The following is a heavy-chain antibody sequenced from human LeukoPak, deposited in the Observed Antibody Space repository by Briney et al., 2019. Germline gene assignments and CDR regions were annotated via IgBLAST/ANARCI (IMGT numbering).Heavy chain of an antibody. CDR2: IKHDGSEK. V-gene: IGHV3-7*01. CDR1: GFNFGIYG. D-gene: IGHD6-13*01. CDR3: ARDLAAADY. J-gene: IGHJ4*02. Sequence: GGSLRLSCTASGFNFGIYGMHWVRQAPGKGLEWVANIKHDGSEKFYVDSVKGRFTISRDNAEKLLYLQMNSLRAEDTAVYYCARDLAAADYWGQGTLVAVSS.